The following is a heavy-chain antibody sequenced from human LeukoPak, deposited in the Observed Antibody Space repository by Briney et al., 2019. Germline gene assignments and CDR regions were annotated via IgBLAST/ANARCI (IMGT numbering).Heavy chain of an antibody. CDR1: GYTFPSYF. Sequence: SVKVSCKASGYTFPSYFMHWVRQAPGQGLEWMGGIIPIFGTANYAQKFQGRVTITADESTSTAYMELSSLRSEDTAVYYCARDPGYSSSWYGLYYFDYWGQGTLVTVSS. CDR2: IIPIFGTA. J-gene: IGHJ4*02. CDR3: ARDPGYSSSWYGLYYFDY. V-gene: IGHV1-69*13. D-gene: IGHD6-13*01.